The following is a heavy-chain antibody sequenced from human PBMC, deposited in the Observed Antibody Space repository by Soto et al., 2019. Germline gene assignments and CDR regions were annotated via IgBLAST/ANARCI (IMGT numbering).Heavy chain of an antibody. V-gene: IGHV3-49*05. CDR1: GFTFGDYA. Sequence: EVQLVESGGGLVKPGRSLRLSCTASGFTFGDYAMSWFRQAPGKGLEWVGFIRSKAYGGTTEYAASVKGRFTISRDDSKSIAYLQMNSLKTEDTAVYYCTRDADGSYYFDYWGQGTLVTVSS. CDR3: TRDADGSYYFDY. D-gene: IGHD6-6*01. CDR2: IRSKAYGGTT. J-gene: IGHJ4*02.